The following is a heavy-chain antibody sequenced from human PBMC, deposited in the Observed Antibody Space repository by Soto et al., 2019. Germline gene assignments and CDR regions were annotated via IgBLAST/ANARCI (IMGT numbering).Heavy chain of an antibody. CDR3: ESVVYYYDSRVEY. CDR1: GYTFTSYG. J-gene: IGHJ4*02. D-gene: IGHD3-22*01. Sequence: SVNVSCKASGYTFTSYGISWVRQAPGQGLEWMGWIIPIFGTTNYAQKFQGRVTITTDESTSTAYMELSSLRYEDAAVYCCESVVYYYDSRVEYWGQGTLVTVAS. V-gene: IGHV1-69*05. CDR2: IIPIFGTT.